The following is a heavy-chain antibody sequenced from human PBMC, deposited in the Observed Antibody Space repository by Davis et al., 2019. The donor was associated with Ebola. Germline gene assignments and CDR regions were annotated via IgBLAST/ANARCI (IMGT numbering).Heavy chain of an antibody. J-gene: IGHJ6*02. CDR3: ARRGKLEQWLVQDDYYYYGMDV. CDR1: GGSISSYY. V-gene: IGHV4-59*01. D-gene: IGHD6-19*01. Sequence: PSETLSLTCTVSGGSISSYYWSWIRQPPGKGLEWIGYIYYSGSTNYNPSLKSRVTISVDTSKNQFSLKLSSVTAADTAVYYCARRGKLEQWLVQDDYYYYGMDVWGQGTTVTVSS. CDR2: IYYSGST.